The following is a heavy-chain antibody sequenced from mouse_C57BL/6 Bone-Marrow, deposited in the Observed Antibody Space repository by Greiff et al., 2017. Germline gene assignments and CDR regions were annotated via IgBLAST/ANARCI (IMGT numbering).Heavy chain of an antibody. Sequence: VQLQQSGAELVRPGTSVKVSCKASGYAFTNYLIEWVKQRPGQGLEWIGVINPGSGGTNYNEKFKGKATLTADKSSSTAYMQLSSLTSEDSAVYFCARELPRAMDYWGQGTSVTVSS. CDR1: GYAFTNYL. J-gene: IGHJ4*01. CDR2: INPGSGGT. V-gene: IGHV1-54*01. CDR3: ARELPRAMDY.